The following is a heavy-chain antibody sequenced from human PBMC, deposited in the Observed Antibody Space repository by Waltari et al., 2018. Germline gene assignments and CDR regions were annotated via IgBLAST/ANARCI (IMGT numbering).Heavy chain of an antibody. V-gene: IGHV3-23*01. CDR2: ISGSGGST. CDR3: ARGLVKVRGVRARKFDY. CDR1: GFTFSSYA. D-gene: IGHD3-10*01. Sequence: EVQLLESGGGLVQPGGSLRLSCAASGFTFSSYAMSWVRQAPGKGLEWVSAISGSGGSTYYADSVKGRFTISRDNSKNTLYLQMNSLRAEDTAVYYCARGLVKVRGVRARKFDYWGQGTLVTVSS. J-gene: IGHJ4*02.